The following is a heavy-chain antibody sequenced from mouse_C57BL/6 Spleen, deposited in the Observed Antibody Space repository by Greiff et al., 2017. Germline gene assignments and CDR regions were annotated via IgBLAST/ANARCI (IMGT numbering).Heavy chain of an antibody. J-gene: IGHJ2*01. CDR1: GFTFSDYY. CDR3: ARHRDGGFDY. D-gene: IGHD3-3*01. V-gene: IGHV5-12*01. Sequence: EVQLVESGGGLVQPGGSLKLSCAASGFTFSDYYMYWVRQTPEKRLEWVAYISNGGGSTYYPDTVKGRFTISRDNAKNTLYLQMSRLKSEDTAMYYCARHRDGGFDYWGQGTTLTVSS. CDR2: ISNGGGST.